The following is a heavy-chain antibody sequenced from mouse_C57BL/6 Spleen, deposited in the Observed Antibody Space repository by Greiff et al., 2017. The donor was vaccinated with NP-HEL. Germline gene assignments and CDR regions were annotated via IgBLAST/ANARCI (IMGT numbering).Heavy chain of an antibody. CDR2: ISSGGDYI. V-gene: IGHV5-9-1*02. Sequence: EVKLMESGEGLVKPGGSLKLSCAASGFTFSSYAMSWVRQTPEKRLEWVAYISSGGDYIYYADTVKGRFTISRDNARNTLYLQMSSLKSEDTAMYYCTRDPEGYAMDYWGQGTSVTVSS. CDR3: TRDPEGYAMDY. CDR1: GFTFSSYA. J-gene: IGHJ4*01.